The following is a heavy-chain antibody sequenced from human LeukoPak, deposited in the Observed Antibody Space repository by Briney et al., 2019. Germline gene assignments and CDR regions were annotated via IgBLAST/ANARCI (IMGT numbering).Heavy chain of an antibody. Sequence: GGSLRLSCAASGFTFSSYGMHWVRQAPGKGLEWVAFIRYDGSSKYYADSVKGRFTISRDNSKNTLYLQMNSLRAEDTAVYYCAKDQYYYGSGSDYWGQGTLVTVSS. CDR3: AKDQYYYGSGSDY. J-gene: IGHJ4*02. CDR1: GFTFSSYG. V-gene: IGHV3-30*02. CDR2: IRYDGSSK. D-gene: IGHD3-10*01.